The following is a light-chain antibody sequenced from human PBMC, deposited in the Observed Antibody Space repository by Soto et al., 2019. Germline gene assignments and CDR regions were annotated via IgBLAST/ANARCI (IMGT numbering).Light chain of an antibody. J-gene: IGLJ3*02. CDR3: QTWATGPWV. CDR1: SGHSSYD. CDR2: LYSDGSH. V-gene: IGLV4-69*01. Sequence: QPVLTQSPSASASPGDSVTLTCTRSSGHSSYDISWHQQQPEKGPRYLMKLYSDGSHSKGDGIPDRFSGSSSGAERYLTISSLQSEDEADYYCQTWATGPWVFGGGTKLTVL.